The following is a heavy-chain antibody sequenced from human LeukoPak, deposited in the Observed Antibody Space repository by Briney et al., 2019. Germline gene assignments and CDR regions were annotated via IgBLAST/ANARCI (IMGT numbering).Heavy chain of an antibody. CDR1: GFTFSTYW. V-gene: IGHV3-74*01. CDR3: ARVGNGRSWDY. Sequence: GGSLRLSCAASGFTFSTYWMHWVRQAPGKGLVWVARIKGDGSSTIYADSVKGRFTISRDNAKNSLYLQMNSLRDDDTAVYYCARVGNGRSWDYWGQGTLVSVSS. CDR2: IKGDGSST. J-gene: IGHJ4*02. D-gene: IGHD2-15*01.